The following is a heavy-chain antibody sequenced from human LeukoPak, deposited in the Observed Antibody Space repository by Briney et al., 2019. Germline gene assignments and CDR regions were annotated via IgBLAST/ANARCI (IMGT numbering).Heavy chain of an antibody. Sequence: ASVKVSWKASGYIFTSYGIIWVRQAPGQGLQWMGWISAHNGNTNYAQKLQGRVTMTTDTSTSTVYMELRSLRSDDTAVYYCARAQTTLLLDYWGQGTLVTVSS. J-gene: IGHJ4*02. D-gene: IGHD4-11*01. CDR2: ISAHNGNT. V-gene: IGHV1-18*01. CDR1: GYIFTSYG. CDR3: ARAQTTLLLDY.